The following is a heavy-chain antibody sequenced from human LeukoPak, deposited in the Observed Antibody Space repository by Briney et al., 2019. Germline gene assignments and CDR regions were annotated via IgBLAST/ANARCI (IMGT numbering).Heavy chain of an antibody. J-gene: IGHJ4*02. CDR3: ARTILPNYYGSGSYYNAADY. D-gene: IGHD3-10*01. V-gene: IGHV1-8*03. CDR2: MNPNSGNT. Sequence: GASVKVSCKASGYTFTSYDINWVRQATGQGLEWMGWMNPNSGNTGYAQKFQGRVTITRNTSISTAYMELSSLRSGDTAVYYCARTILPNYYGSGSYYNAADYWGQGTLVTVSS. CDR1: GYTFTSYD.